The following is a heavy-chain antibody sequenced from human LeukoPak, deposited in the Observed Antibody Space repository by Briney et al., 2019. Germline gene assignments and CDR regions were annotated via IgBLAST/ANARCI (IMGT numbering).Heavy chain of an antibody. CDR2: ISPNSGGT. V-gene: IGHV1-2*02. CDR1: GYTFTGYY. J-gene: IGHJ6*02. D-gene: IGHD5-18*01. Sequence: ASVKVSCKASGYTFTGYYMHWVRQAPGQGLEWMGWISPNSGGTNYAQKFQGRVTMTRDTSISTAYMELSRLRSDDTAVYYCARDLGTAMAPNYYYYYGMDVWGQGTTVTVSS. CDR3: ARDLGTAMAPNYYYYYGMDV.